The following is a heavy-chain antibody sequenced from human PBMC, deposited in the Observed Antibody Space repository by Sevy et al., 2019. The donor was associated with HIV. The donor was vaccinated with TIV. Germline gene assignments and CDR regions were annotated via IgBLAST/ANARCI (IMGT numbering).Heavy chain of an antibody. V-gene: IGHV5-51*01. D-gene: IGHD3-9*01. CDR3: ARGPLVNTVDWFEA. CDR2: TFPGNSDT. Sequence: GESLKISCKVSGYIFISYWIAWVRQRPGKGLEWVGTTFPGNSDTRYGPSFKGQVTISANKSISTTFLQWGSLKASDTAIYYCARGPLVNTVDWFEAWGQGTLVTVSS. J-gene: IGHJ5*02. CDR1: GYIFISYW.